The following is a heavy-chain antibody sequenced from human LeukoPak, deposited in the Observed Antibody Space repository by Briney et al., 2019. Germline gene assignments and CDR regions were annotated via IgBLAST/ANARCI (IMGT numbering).Heavy chain of an antibody. CDR3: ARVRSGSYWVDY. Sequence: SETLSLTCAVYGGSFRGYYWSWIRQPPGKGLEWIGYIYYSGSTNYNPSLKSRVTISVDTSKNQFSLKLSSVTAADTAVYYCARVRSGSYWVDYWGQGTLVTVSS. J-gene: IGHJ4*02. V-gene: IGHV4-59*08. CDR2: IYYSGST. CDR1: GGSFRGYY. D-gene: IGHD1-26*01.